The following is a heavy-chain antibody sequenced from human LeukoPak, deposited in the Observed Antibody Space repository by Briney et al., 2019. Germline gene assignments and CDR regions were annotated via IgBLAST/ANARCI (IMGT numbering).Heavy chain of an antibody. CDR3: ASPLGYCTNGVCYNLDP. Sequence: GASVKVSCKASGYTFTGCYMHWLRQAPAQGLEWMGWINPNSGGTNYAQKFQGRVTMTRDTSISTAYMELSRLRSDDTAVYYCASPLGYCTNGVCYNLDPWGQGTLVTVSS. J-gene: IGHJ5*02. D-gene: IGHD2-8*01. V-gene: IGHV1-2*02. CDR1: GYTFTGCY. CDR2: INPNSGGT.